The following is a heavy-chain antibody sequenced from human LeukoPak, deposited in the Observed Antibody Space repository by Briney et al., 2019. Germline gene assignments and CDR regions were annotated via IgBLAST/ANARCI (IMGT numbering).Heavy chain of an antibody. CDR2: ISYDGNKK. CDR3: ARESVLGGSGPFDY. J-gene: IGHJ4*02. CDR1: GFSFRTYG. V-gene: IGHV3-30*03. Sequence: GGSLRLSCATSGFSFRTYGMHWVRQAPGKGLEWVAVISYDGNKKYHADSVKGRFTISRDNSKNTLYLQMNSLGAEDTAVYYCARESVLGGSGPFDYWGQGTLVTVSS. D-gene: IGHD2-8*02.